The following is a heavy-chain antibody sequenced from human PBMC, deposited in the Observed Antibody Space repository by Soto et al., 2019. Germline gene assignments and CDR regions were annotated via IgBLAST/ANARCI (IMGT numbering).Heavy chain of an antibody. CDR1: GGSFSGYY. V-gene: IGHV4-34*01. CDR2: INHSGST. Sequence: SETLSLTCAVYGGSFSGYYWSWIRQPPGKGLEWIGEINHSGSTNYNPSLKSRVTISVDTSKNQFSLKLSSVTAADTAVYYCARGTKMTYYDFCSGRSELYHYFMAFRGKGSSVIVSS. CDR3: ARGTKMTYYDFCSGRSELYHYFMAF. J-gene: IGHJ6*03. D-gene: IGHD3-3*01.